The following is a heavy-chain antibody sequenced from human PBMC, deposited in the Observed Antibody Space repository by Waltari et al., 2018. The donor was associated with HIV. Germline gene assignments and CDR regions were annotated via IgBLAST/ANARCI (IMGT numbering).Heavy chain of an antibody. D-gene: IGHD6-6*01. CDR3: ARDFTQTKYNFDH. J-gene: IGHJ4*02. CDR2: RKPDGSEK. V-gene: IGHV3-7*01. Sequence: EVHLVESGGGLVQPGGSLRLSCAASGFAFSHYWMSWVRQSPGRGLEWVANRKPDGSEKYYLESGRGRFTVSRDNAKNSLDLLMNTLRAEDSAVYYCARDFTQTKYNFDHWGQGILVTVSS. CDR1: GFAFSHYW.